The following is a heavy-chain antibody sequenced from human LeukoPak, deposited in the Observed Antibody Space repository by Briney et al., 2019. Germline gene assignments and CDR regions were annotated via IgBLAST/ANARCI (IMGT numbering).Heavy chain of an antibody. V-gene: IGHV4-4*07. Sequence: SETLSLTCTVSGGSISSYYWSWIRQPAGKGLEWIGRIYTSGSTNYNPSLKSRVTMSVDTSKNQFSLKLSSVTAADTAVYYCARDTVQQLVLDNWFDPWGQGTLVTVSS. CDR2: IYTSGST. J-gene: IGHJ5*02. D-gene: IGHD6-13*01. CDR1: GGSISSYY. CDR3: ARDTVQQLVLDNWFDP.